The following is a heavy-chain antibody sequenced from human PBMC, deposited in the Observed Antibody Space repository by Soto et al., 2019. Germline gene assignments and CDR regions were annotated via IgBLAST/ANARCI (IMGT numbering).Heavy chain of an antibody. D-gene: IGHD1-7*01. J-gene: IGHJ4*02. V-gene: IGHV3-30*18. Sequence: GGSLRLSCAASGFTFSSYGMHWVRQAPGKGLEWVAVISYDGSNKYYADSVKGRFTISRDNSKNTLYLQMNSLRAEDTAVYYCAKDPLNRSLELFFDYWGQGTLVTV. CDR1: GFTFSSYG. CDR3: AKDPLNRSLELFFDY. CDR2: ISYDGSNK.